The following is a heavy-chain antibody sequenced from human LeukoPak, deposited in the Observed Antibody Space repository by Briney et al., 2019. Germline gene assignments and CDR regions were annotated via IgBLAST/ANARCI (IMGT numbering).Heavy chain of an antibody. Sequence: PVKVSCKASGGTFSSYAISWVRQAPGQGLEWMGRIIPILGIANYAQKFQGRVTITADKSTSTAYMELSSLRSEDTAVYYCARVGGSYSAPRFDYWGQGTLVTVSS. CDR2: IIPILGIA. CDR1: GGTFSSYA. D-gene: IGHD1-26*01. CDR3: ARVGGSYSAPRFDY. J-gene: IGHJ4*02. V-gene: IGHV1-69*04.